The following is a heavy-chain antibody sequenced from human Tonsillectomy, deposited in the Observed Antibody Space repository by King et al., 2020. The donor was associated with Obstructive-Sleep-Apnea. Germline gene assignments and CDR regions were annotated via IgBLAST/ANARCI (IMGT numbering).Heavy chain of an antibody. Sequence: QLQESGPGLVKPSETLSLTCTVSGFSFTSDYCWGWIRQPPGTGLEWIGSVSRSGSTYYNPSLKSRVTVSVDTSKTQFSLKLSSVTAADTAIYYCARGPMTTVTRACYFDYWGQGTLVTVSS. CDR2: VSRSGST. J-gene: IGHJ4*02. D-gene: IGHD4-17*01. V-gene: IGHV4-38-2*02. CDR3: ARGPMTTVTRACYFDY. CDR1: GFSFTSDYC.